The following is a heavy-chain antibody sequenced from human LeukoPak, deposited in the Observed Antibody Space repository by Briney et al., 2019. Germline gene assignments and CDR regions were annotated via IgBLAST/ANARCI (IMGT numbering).Heavy chain of an antibody. D-gene: IGHD1-14*01. J-gene: IGHJ6*02. CDR3: AKGRGPLYYYAVDA. V-gene: IGHV3-30*18. CDR1: GSLFGNCA. Sequence: TGGSLRLSCAASGSLFGNCAMHWFRQAPGKGLEWVATVSYDGSYEFYPDSVKGRFTISRNDSDKTVHLQMSSLRPEDSGVFYCAKGRGPLYYYAVDAWGQGTTVTVSS. CDR2: VSYDGSYE.